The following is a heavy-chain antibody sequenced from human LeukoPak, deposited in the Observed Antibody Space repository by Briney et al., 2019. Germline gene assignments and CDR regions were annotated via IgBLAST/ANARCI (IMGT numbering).Heavy chain of an antibody. V-gene: IGHV1-2*02. CDR1: GYTFTGYY. J-gene: IGHJ5*02. D-gene: IGHD3-10*01. CDR2: INPNSGGT. Sequence: ASVKVSCKASGYTFTGYYMHWVRQAPGQGLEWMGWINPNSGGTNYAQKFQGRVTMTRNTSISTAYMELSRLRSDDTAVYYCARDRFPMVRGVIINFWFDPWGQGTLVTVSS. CDR3: ARDRFPMVRGVIINFWFDP.